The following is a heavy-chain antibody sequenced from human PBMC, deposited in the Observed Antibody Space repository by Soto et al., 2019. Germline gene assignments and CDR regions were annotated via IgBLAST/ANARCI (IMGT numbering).Heavy chain of an antibody. CDR3: AMVNIAVAVPFDY. J-gene: IGHJ4*02. CDR2: IYYSGST. V-gene: IGHV4-30-4*01. Sequence: PSETLSLTCTVSGGSISSGDYYWSWIRQPPGKGLEWMGYIYYSGSTYYNPSLKSRVTISVDTSKNQFSLKLSSVTAADTAVYYCAMVNIAVAVPFDYWGQGTLVTVSS. D-gene: IGHD6-19*01. CDR1: GGSISSGDYY.